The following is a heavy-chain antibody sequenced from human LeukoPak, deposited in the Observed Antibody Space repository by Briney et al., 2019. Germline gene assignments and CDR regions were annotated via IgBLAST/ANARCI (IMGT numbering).Heavy chain of an antibody. D-gene: IGHD4-23*01. CDR1: GFTFSTYE. Sequence: PGGSLRLSCAASGFTFSTYEMNWVRQAPGKGLEWVSYISSSGSTIYYADSVKGRFTISRDNAKNSLYLQMNSLRAEDTAVYYCARVHDYGGEDDYWGQGTLVTVSS. V-gene: IGHV3-48*03. CDR3: ARVHDYGGEDDY. CDR2: ISSSGSTI. J-gene: IGHJ4*02.